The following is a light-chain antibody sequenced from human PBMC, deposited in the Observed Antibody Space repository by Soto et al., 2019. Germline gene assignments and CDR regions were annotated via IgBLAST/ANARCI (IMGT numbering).Light chain of an antibody. CDR1: SSDVGGYNY. CDR3: FSYADNYNFV. V-gene: IGLV2-11*01. CDR2: DVT. J-gene: IGLJ1*01. Sequence: QSALTQPRSVSGSPGQSVTITCTGSSSDVGGYNYVSWYQQHPGKAPKLMMYDVTTRPSGVPDRFSGSKSANTASLTISGLQAEDESDYYCFSYADNYNFVFGTGPKVTVL.